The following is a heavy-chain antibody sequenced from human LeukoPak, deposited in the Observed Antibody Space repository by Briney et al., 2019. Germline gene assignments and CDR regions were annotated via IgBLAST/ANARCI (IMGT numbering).Heavy chain of an antibody. CDR2: INPNSGGT. CDR3: ARDLSGWYEVDY. CDR1: GYTFTGYY. Sequence: ASVKVSCKASGYTFTGYYMHWVRQAPGQGLEWMGWINPNSGGTNYAQKFQGRVTMTGDTSISTAYMELSRLRSDDTAVYYCARDLSGWYEVDYWGQGTLVTVSS. V-gene: IGHV1-2*02. D-gene: IGHD6-19*01. J-gene: IGHJ4*02.